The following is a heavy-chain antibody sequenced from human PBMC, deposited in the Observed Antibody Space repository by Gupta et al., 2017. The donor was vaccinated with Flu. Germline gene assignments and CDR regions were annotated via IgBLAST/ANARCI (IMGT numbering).Heavy chain of an antibody. CDR2: IIPKFDTP. Sequence: QVQLVQSGAEVKKPGSSVKISCKASGGTFSSNAISWVRQATGQGLEWMGGIIPKFDTPNYAQKFQGRVTITADKSTSTAYMELSSLRSEDTAVYYCARDYDGTGTYYYYYFGMDVWGQGTTVTVSS. V-gene: IGHV1-69*06. D-gene: IGHD3-22*01. J-gene: IGHJ6*02. CDR3: ARDYDGTGTYYYYYFGMDV. CDR1: GGTFSSNA.